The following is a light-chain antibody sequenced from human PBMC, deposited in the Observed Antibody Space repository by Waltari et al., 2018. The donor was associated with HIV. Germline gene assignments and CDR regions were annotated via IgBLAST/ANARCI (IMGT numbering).Light chain of an antibody. V-gene: IGKV1-NL1*01. Sequence: DIQMTQSPSSLSASVGDRVTITCRASQAISNSLAWYQQKPGKAPKLLLYSASRLESGVPSRFSCSRSGTDYALTISSLQPEDFAGYYCQQYFSPPPLTFGGGTKVEIK. CDR2: SAS. CDR1: QAISNS. J-gene: IGKJ4*01. CDR3: QQYFSPPPLT.